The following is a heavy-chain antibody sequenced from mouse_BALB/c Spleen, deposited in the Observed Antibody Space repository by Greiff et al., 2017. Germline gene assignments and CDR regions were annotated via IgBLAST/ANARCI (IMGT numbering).Heavy chain of an antibody. V-gene: IGHV5-17*02. CDR1: GFTFSSFG. Sequence: EVKVVESGGGLVQPGGSRKLSCAASGFTFSSFGMHWVRQAPEKGLEWVAYISSGSSTIYYADTVKGRFTISRDNPKNTLFLQMTSLRSEDTAMYYCARKGRFPYFDYWGQGTTLTVSS. CDR3: ARKGRFPYFDY. CDR2: ISSGSSTI. J-gene: IGHJ2*01.